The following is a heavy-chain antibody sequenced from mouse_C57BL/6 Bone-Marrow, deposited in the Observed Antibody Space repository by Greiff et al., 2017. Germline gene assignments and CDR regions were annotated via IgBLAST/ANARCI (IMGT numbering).Heavy chain of an antibody. D-gene: IGHD1-1*01. Sequence: EVKLMESGGGLVKPGGSLKLSCAASGFTFSDYGMHWVRQAPEKGLEWVAYISSGSSTIYYADTVKGRFTISRDNAKNTLFLQMTSLRSEDTAMYYCASRTTVVAYWYFDVWGTGTTVTVSS. CDR3: ASRTTVVAYWYFDV. CDR1: GFTFSDYG. J-gene: IGHJ1*03. V-gene: IGHV5-17*01. CDR2: ISSGSSTI.